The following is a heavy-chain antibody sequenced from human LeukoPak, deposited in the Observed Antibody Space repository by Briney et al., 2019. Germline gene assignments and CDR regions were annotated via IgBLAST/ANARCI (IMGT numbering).Heavy chain of an antibody. CDR3: ARDRTNGPRWFDP. V-gene: IGHV3-48*03. Sequence: PGGSLRLSCAASGFTFSSYEMNWVRQAPGKGLEWVSYISSSGSTIYYADSVKGRFTISRDNAKNSLYPQMNSLRAEDTAVYYCARDRTNGPRWFDPWGQGTLVTVSS. J-gene: IGHJ5*02. CDR1: GFTFSSYE. CDR2: ISSSGSTI.